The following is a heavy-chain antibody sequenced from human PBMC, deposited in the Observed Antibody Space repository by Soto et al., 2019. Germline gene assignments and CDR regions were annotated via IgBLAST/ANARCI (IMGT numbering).Heavy chain of an antibody. J-gene: IGHJ4*02. Sequence: QVQLVQSGAEVKKPGASVKVSCKASGYTFTSYGISWVRQAPGQGLEWMGWISAYNGNTNDAQKLQGRVTMTTDTSTSTADMELRGLRSDDTTVYYCARDPLGLVVRGVMADYWGQGTLVTVSS. CDR3: ARDPLGLVVRGVMADY. D-gene: IGHD3-10*01. CDR2: ISAYNGNT. CDR1: GYTFTSYG. V-gene: IGHV1-18*01.